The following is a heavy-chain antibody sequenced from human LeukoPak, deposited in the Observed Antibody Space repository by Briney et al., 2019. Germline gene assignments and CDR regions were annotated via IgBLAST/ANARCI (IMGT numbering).Heavy chain of an antibody. D-gene: IGHD3-22*01. CDR2: INPDGSTT. J-gene: IGHJ5*02. CDR3: ARVLSGSWDWFDP. Sequence: GESLRLSCAASGFTFSRYWIHWVRQIPGKGLEWVSRINPDGSTTTYADSVKGRFTISRDNAENTGYLQMHSLRAEDTAVYYCARVLSGSWDWFDPWGQGTLVTVSS. V-gene: IGHV3-74*01. CDR1: GFTFSRYW.